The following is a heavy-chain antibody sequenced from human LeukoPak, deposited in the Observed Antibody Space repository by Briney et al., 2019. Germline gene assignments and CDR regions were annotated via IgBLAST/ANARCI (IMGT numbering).Heavy chain of an antibody. CDR2: IYYSGST. Sequence: SETLSLTCTVSGGSISSGDYYWSWIRQPPGKGLEWIGYIYYSGSTYYNPSLKSRVTISVDTSKNQFSLKLSSVTAADTAVYYCARGVSRGTLYCSGGSCYSYGMDVWGQGTTVTVSS. J-gene: IGHJ6*02. V-gene: IGHV4-30-4*01. D-gene: IGHD2-15*01. CDR3: ARGVSRGTLYCSGGSCYSYGMDV. CDR1: GGSISSGDYY.